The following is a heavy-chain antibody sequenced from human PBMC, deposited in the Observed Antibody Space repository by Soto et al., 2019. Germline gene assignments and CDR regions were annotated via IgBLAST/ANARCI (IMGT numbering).Heavy chain of an antibody. CDR1: GGSFSGYY. J-gene: IGHJ5*02. Sequence: SETLSLTCAVYGGSFSGYYWTWIRQPPGTGLEWIGEINHSGSTNYNPSLKSRVTISVDTSKNQFSLKLNSVTAADTAVYYCATTLASSSWYRWFDPWGQGTLVT. CDR2: INHSGST. V-gene: IGHV4-34*01. D-gene: IGHD6-13*01. CDR3: ATTLASSSWYRWFDP.